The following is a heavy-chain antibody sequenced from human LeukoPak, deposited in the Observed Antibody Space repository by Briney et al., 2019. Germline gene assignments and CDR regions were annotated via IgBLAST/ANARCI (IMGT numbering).Heavy chain of an antibody. J-gene: IGHJ6*02. CDR2: ISWNSGSI. Sequence: PGGSLRLSCAASGFTFDDYAMHWVRQAPGKGLEWVSGISWNSGSIGYADSVKGRFTISRDNAKNSLYLQMNSLRAEDTALYYCAKDMAVAGNHYYYGMDVWGQGTTVTVSS. D-gene: IGHD6-19*01. CDR3: AKDMAVAGNHYYYGMDV. V-gene: IGHV3-9*01. CDR1: GFTFDDYA.